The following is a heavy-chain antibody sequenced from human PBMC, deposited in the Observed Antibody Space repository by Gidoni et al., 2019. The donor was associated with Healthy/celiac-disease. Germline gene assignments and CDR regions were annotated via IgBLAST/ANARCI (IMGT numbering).Heavy chain of an antibody. D-gene: IGHD1-26*01. CDR2: IWYDGSNK. CDR1: GFTFSSYG. Sequence: QVQLVASGGGVVQPGRSLRLSCAASGFTFSSYGMDWVRQAPGHGLEWVEGIWYDGSNKYYADSVKGRFTISRDNSKNTLYLQMNSLRAEDTAVYYCARERRGSSPYFDYWGQGTLVTVSS. CDR3: ARERRGSSPYFDY. J-gene: IGHJ4*02. V-gene: IGHV3-33*01.